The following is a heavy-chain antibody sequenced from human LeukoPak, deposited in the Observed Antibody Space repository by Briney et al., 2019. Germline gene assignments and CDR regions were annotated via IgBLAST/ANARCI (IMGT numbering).Heavy chain of an antibody. D-gene: IGHD2-2*01. V-gene: IGHV4-34*01. Sequence: SETLSLTCAVYGGSFSGYYWSWIRQPPGKGLEWIGEINHSGSTNYNPSLKSRVTISVDTSKNQFSLKLSSVTAADTAVYYCARDRGVPAAMHYYGMDVWGQGTTVTVSS. J-gene: IGHJ6*02. CDR3: ARDRGVPAAMHYYGMDV. CDR1: GGSFSGYY. CDR2: INHSGST.